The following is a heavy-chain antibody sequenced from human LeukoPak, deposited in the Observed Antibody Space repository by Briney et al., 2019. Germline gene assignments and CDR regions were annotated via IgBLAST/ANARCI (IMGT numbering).Heavy chain of an antibody. Sequence: PGGSLRLSCAASGFTFSSYGMHWVRQAPGKGLEWVAFIRYDGSNKYYADSVKGRFTISRDNSKNTLYLQMNSLRAEDTAVYYCAKGIKYGDYVRYFDYWGQGTLVTVSS. D-gene: IGHD4-17*01. J-gene: IGHJ4*02. CDR3: AKGIKYGDYVRYFDY. CDR1: GFTFSSYG. CDR2: IRYDGSNK. V-gene: IGHV3-30*02.